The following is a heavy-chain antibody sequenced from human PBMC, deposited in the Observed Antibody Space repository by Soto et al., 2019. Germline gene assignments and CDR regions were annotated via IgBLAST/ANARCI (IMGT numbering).Heavy chain of an antibody. D-gene: IGHD6-13*01. CDR3: ARPGAGRAYYYGMDV. J-gene: IGHJ6*02. CDR1: GYSFTSYW. Sequence: PGESLKISCKGSGYSFTSYWISWVRQMPGKGLEWMGRIDPSDSHTNYSPSFQGHVTISADKSISTAYLQWSSLKASDTAMYYCARPGAGRAYYYGMDVWGQGTTVTVSS. V-gene: IGHV5-10-1*01. CDR2: IDPSDSHT.